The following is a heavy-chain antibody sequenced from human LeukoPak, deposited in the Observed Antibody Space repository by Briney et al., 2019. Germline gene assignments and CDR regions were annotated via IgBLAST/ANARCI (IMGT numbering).Heavy chain of an antibody. J-gene: IGHJ4*02. Sequence: PSQTLSLTCTVSGGSISSGSYYWSWIRQPPGKGLEWIGYIYYSGSTNYNPSLKSRVTISVDTSKNQFSPKLSSVTAADTAVYYCAREEDYWGQGTLVTVSS. CDR2: IYYSGST. CDR1: GGSISSGSYY. CDR3: AREEDY. V-gene: IGHV4-61*01.